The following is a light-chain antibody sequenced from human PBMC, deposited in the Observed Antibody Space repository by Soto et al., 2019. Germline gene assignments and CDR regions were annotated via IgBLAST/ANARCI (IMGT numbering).Light chain of an antibody. CDR2: LNSDGSH. Sequence: QSVLTQSPSASASLGASVKLTCTLSSGHNSYAIAWHQQQPEKGPRYLMKLNSDGSHSKGDGIPDRFSGSSSGAERYLTISSLQSEDEADYYCQTWSTDIRVFGGGTQLTVL. CDR3: QTWSTDIRV. J-gene: IGLJ3*02. CDR1: SGHNSYA. V-gene: IGLV4-69*01.